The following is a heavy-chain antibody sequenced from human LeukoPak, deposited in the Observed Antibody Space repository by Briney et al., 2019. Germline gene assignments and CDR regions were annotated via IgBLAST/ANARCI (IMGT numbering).Heavy chain of an antibody. J-gene: IGHJ4*02. V-gene: IGHV3-48*04. CDR2: ISRSGSTK. D-gene: IGHD2-21*02. CDR1: GFTFSSYG. CDR3: ARAPPAYCGGDCYDFDY. Sequence: GRSLRLSCAASGFTFSSYGMHWVRQAPGKGLEWVSSISRSGSTKYDADSVKGRFTISRDNAKNSLFLQMNSLRAEDTAVYYCARAPPAYCGGDCYDFDYWGQGTLVTVSS.